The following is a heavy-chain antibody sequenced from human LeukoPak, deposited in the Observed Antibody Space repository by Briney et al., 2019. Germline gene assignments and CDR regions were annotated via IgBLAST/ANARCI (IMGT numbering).Heavy chain of an antibody. Sequence: SETLSLTCAVYGGSFSGYYWSWIRQPPGKGLEWIGEINHSGSTNYNPSLKSRVAISVDTSKNQFSLKLSSVTAADTAVYYCAVKVTAFDYWGQGTLVTVSS. CDR3: AVKVTAFDY. CDR1: GGSFSGYY. CDR2: INHSGST. D-gene: IGHD2-21*02. J-gene: IGHJ4*02. V-gene: IGHV4-34*01.